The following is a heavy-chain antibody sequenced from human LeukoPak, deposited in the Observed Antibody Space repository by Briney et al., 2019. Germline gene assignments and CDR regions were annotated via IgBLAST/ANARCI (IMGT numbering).Heavy chain of an antibody. Sequence: SVKVSCKASGYTFTSYYMHWVRQAPGQGLEWMGGIIPIFGTANYAQKFQGRVTITADESTSTAYMELSSLRPEDTAVYYCARLKDDYGDYPFAPWGQGTLVTVSS. CDR2: IIPIFGTA. J-gene: IGHJ5*02. CDR3: ARLKDDYGDYPFAP. CDR1: GYTFTSYY. V-gene: IGHV1-69*13. D-gene: IGHD4-17*01.